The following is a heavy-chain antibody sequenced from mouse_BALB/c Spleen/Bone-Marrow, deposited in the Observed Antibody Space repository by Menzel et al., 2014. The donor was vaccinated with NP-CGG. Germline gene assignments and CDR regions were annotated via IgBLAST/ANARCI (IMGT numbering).Heavy chain of an antibody. CDR2: IWAGGST. CDR3: ARDRGYYKDVGAY. V-gene: IGHV2-9*02. CDR1: GFSLTSYG. Sequence: QVQLKESGPGLVAPSQSLSITCTVSGFSLTSYGVHWVRQPPGKGLEWLGVIWAGGSTNYNSALMSRLSISKDNSESQVFLKMNSLQTDDTAIYYCARDRGYYKDVGAYWGQGTTLTVSS. D-gene: IGHD2-3*01. J-gene: IGHJ2*01.